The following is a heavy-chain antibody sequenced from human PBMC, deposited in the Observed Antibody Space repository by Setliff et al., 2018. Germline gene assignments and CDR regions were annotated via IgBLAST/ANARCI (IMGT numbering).Heavy chain of an antibody. D-gene: IGHD6-19*01. Sequence: GGSLRLSCAASGFTFTNYIIHGVRQAPGKGLEWVAVMSLDETNKYYADSVRGRFTISRDISKNTLYLQMSSLRAEDTAVYYCAKDHRTQWQWLVRRGGSYFDYWGQGTLVTVSS. CDR1: GFTFTNYI. CDR3: AKDHRTQWQWLVRRGGSYFDY. CDR2: MSLDETNK. J-gene: IGHJ4*02. V-gene: IGHV3-30-3*01.